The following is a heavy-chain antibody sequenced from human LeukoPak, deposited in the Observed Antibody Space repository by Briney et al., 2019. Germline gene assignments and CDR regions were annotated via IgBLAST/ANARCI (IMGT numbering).Heavy chain of an antibody. D-gene: IGHD5-18*01. V-gene: IGHV3-20*04. Sequence: GGSLRLSCAAPGFSFDDYAMSWVRQAPGKGLEWVSGINWSGVSTGYADSVKGRFTISRDNTKNSLFLQLNSLRAEDTAFYYCAKGKDTLNPYWYFDVWGRGTLVSVSS. CDR1: GFSFDDYA. J-gene: IGHJ2*01. CDR2: INWSGVST. CDR3: AKGKDTLNPYWYFDV.